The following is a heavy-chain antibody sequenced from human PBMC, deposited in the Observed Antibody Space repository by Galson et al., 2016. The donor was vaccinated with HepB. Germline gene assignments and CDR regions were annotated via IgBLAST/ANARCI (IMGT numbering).Heavy chain of an antibody. CDR2: IYTSGIT. J-gene: IGHJ2*01. D-gene: IGHD3-10*01. CDR1: GGSISSYY. V-gene: IGHV4-4*07. CDR3: AKVAGDVKDYYGSGSYRVQGWYFDV. Sequence: ETLSLTCTVSGGSISSYYWSWIRQPAGKGLEWVGRIYTSGITNYNPSLKSRVTMSLDTSKRQFSLKLSPVTAADTAMYYCAKVAGDVKDYYGSGSYRVQGWYFDVWGRGTLVTVSS.